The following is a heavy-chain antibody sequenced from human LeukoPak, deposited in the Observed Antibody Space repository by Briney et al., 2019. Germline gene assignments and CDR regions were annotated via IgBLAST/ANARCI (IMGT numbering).Heavy chain of an antibody. Sequence: PGGSLILSCAASGFTFSIYEMHWVRQAPGKGLEWVSYISDSGSTIYYADSVKGRFTISRDNAKNLLYLQMNSLRAEDTAVYYCARDERGSYYSYWGQGTLVTVSS. CDR1: GFTFSIYE. CDR2: ISDSGSTI. CDR3: ARDERGSYYSY. D-gene: IGHD1-26*01. V-gene: IGHV3-48*03. J-gene: IGHJ4*02.